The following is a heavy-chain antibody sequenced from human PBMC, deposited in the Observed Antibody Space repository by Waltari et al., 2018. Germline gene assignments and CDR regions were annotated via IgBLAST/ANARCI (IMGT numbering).Heavy chain of an antibody. V-gene: IGHV4-31*03. Sequence: QVQLQESGPGLVKPSQTLSLTCTVSGGSISSGGYYWRWIRQHPGKGLEWIGYIYYSGSTYYNPSLKSRVTISVDTSKNQFSLKLSSVTAADTAVYYCARSPRGYSGYAYNDAFDIWGQGTMVTVSS. J-gene: IGHJ3*02. D-gene: IGHD5-12*01. CDR3: ARSPRGYSGYAYNDAFDI. CDR1: GGSISSGGYY. CDR2: IYYSGST.